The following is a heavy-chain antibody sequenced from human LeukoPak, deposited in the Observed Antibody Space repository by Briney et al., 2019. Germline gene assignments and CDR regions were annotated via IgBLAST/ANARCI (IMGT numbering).Heavy chain of an antibody. CDR1: GFTVSSTY. Sequence: PGGSLRLSCAASGFTVSSTYMSWVRQAPGKGLEWVSIIYSGDSTYYADSVKGRFTISRDNAKNSLYLQMNSLRAEDTAVYYCARDVPRLDYWGQGTLVTVSS. CDR2: IYSGDST. J-gene: IGHJ4*02. D-gene: IGHD2-2*01. CDR3: ARDVPRLDY. V-gene: IGHV3-53*01.